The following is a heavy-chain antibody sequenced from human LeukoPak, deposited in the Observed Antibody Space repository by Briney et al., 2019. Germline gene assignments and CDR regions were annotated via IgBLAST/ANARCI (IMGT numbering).Heavy chain of an antibody. CDR3: ARAFWGSGIDF. CDR2: IYYSGST. Sequence: SETLSLTCTVSGGSISSSSYYWGWIRQPPGKGLEWIGSIYYSGSTYYNPSLKSRVTISVDTSKNQFSLKLSSVTAADTAVYYCARAFWGSGIDFWGQGTLVTVSS. D-gene: IGHD3-16*01. V-gene: IGHV4-39*07. J-gene: IGHJ4*02. CDR1: GGSISSSSYY.